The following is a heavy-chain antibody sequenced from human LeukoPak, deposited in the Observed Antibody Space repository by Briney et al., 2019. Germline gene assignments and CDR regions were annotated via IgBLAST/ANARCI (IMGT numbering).Heavy chain of an antibody. D-gene: IGHD3-10*01. CDR1: GGSISSYY. Sequence: SETPSLTCTVSGGSISSYYWSWIRQPPGKGLEWIGYIYYSGSTNYNPSLKSRVTISVDTSKNQFSLKLSSVTAADTAVYYCARVALWFGELLPYFDYWGQGTLVTVSS. J-gene: IGHJ4*02. CDR2: IYYSGST. V-gene: IGHV4-59*01. CDR3: ARVALWFGELLPYFDY.